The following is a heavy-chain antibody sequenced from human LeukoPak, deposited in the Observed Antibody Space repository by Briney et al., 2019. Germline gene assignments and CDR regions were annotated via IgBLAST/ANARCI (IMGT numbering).Heavy chain of an antibody. J-gene: IGHJ6*03. CDR3: ARAHIVVVPAATFRNYYYYYMDV. Sequence: SGGSLRLSCAASGFTFSSYEMNWVRQAPGKGLEWVSYISSSGSTIYYADSVKGRFTISRDNAKNSLYLQMNSLRAEDTAVYYCARAHIVVVPAATFRNYYYYYMDVWGKGTTVTISS. CDR2: ISSSGSTI. CDR1: GFTFSSYE. V-gene: IGHV3-48*03. D-gene: IGHD2-2*01.